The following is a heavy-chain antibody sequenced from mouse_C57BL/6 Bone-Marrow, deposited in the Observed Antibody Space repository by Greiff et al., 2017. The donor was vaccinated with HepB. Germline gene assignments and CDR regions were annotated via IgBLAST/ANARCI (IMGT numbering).Heavy chain of an antibody. V-gene: IGHV3-6*01. D-gene: IGHD2-3*01. J-gene: IGHJ2*01. CDR3: ARVDDGYSYYFDY. CDR1: GYSITSGYY. CDR2: ISYDGSN. Sequence: EVKLEESGPGLVKPSQSLSLTCSVTGYSITSGYYWNWIRQFPGNKLEWMGYISYDGSNNYNPSLKNRISITRDTSKNQFFLKLNSVTTEDTATYDCARVDDGYSYYFDYWGQGTTLTVSS.